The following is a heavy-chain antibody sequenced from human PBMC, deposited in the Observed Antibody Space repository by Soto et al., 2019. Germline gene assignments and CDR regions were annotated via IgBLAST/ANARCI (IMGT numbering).Heavy chain of an antibody. D-gene: IGHD3-22*01. CDR1: EDTFRHYA. J-gene: IGHJ2*01. V-gene: IGHV1-69*06. Sequence: QVERVQSGAEVKKPGSSVKVSCQASEDTFRHYAISWVRQAPGQGLEWMGVIIPIFGTANYAQKFQASVTITADTSANTVYLELSSLRSEATAVYYFASTKDDISAYYYWYLGLWGRGTLVTFSA. CDR3: ASTKDDISAYYYWYLGL. CDR2: IIPIFGTA.